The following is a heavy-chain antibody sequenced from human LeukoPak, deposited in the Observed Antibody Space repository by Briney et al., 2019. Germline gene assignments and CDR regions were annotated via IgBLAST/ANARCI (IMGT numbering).Heavy chain of an antibody. Sequence: GASVKVSCKASGYTFTSYDINWVRQATGQGLEWMGWMNPNSGNTGYAQKLQGRVTMTTDTSTSTAYMELRSLRSDDTAVYYCARVDFWSGYHSDWGQGTLVTVSS. J-gene: IGHJ4*02. D-gene: IGHD3-3*01. V-gene: IGHV1-8*01. CDR1: GYTFTSYD. CDR2: MNPNSGNT. CDR3: ARVDFWSGYHSD.